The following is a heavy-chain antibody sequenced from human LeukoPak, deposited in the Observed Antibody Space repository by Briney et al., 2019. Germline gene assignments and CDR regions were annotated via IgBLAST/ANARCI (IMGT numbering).Heavy chain of an antibody. CDR2: INPNSGGT. CDR1: GYTFAGYY. Sequence: ASVKVSCTASGYTFAGYYMHWVRQAPGQGLEWMGWINPNSGGTNYAQKFQGRVTMTRDTSISTAYMELSRLRSDDTAVYYCARDLVWQWLMGMDVWGQGTTVTVSS. CDR3: ARDLVWQWLMGMDV. J-gene: IGHJ6*02. D-gene: IGHD6-19*01. V-gene: IGHV1-2*02.